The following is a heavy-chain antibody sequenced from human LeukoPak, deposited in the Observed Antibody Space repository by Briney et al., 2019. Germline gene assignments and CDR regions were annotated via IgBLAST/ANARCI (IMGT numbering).Heavy chain of an antibody. Sequence: GGSLRLSCAASGFTFSSYAMHWVRQAPGKGLEWVSDISGSGISTHYADSVKGRFTISRDNSKNTLYLQMNSLRAEDTAVYYCATQSGFSSGWFAYWGQGTLVTVSS. CDR3: ATQSGFSSGWFAY. V-gene: IGHV3-23*01. D-gene: IGHD6-19*01. CDR1: GFTFSSYA. J-gene: IGHJ4*02. CDR2: ISGSGIST.